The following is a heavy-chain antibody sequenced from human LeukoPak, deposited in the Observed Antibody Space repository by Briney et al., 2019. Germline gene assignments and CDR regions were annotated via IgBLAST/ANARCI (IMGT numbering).Heavy chain of an antibody. CDR2: IKQDGSEK. D-gene: IGHD2-2*01. CDR3: ARVIGYCSSTSCYVGYYYYYMDV. CDR1: GFTFSSYW. V-gene: IGHV3-7*01. Sequence: PGGSLRLSCAASGFTFSSYWMSWVRQAPGKGLEWVANIKQDGSEKYYVDSVKGRFTISRDNAKNSLYLQMNSLRAEDTAVYYCARVIGYCSSTSCYVGYYYYYMDVWGKGTTVTVSS. J-gene: IGHJ6*03.